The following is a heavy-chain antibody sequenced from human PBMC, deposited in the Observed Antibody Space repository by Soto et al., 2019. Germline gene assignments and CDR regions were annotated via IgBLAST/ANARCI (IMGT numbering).Heavy chain of an antibody. Sequence: NPSETLSLTCSVSGDSISTVDYFWAWIRQPPGQALEYIGYIYKSTTTYYNPSFESRVAISLDTSKNQFSLTVTSVTAADTAVYFCARGRYCLTGRCFPNWFDSWGQGTLVTVSS. V-gene: IGHV4-30-4*01. CDR2: IYKSTTT. CDR3: ARGRYCLTGRCFPNWFDS. J-gene: IGHJ5*01. D-gene: IGHD2-15*01. CDR1: GDSISTVDYF.